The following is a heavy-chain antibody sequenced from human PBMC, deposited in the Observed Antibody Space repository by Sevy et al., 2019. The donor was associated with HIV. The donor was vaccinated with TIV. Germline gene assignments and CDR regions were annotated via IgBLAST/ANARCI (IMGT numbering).Heavy chain of an antibody. V-gene: IGHV3-7*01. D-gene: IGHD3-3*01. J-gene: IGHJ4*02. CDR2: IKQDESEK. CDR1: GFTFTDYW. CDR3: ARDVGGFNWRPYYFDS. Sequence: GSLRLSCAASGFTFTDYWMSWVRQTPGKGLEWVATIKQDESEKYYVDSVKGRFAISRDNGKNSVSLQMNGLRVEDTALYYCARDVGGFNWRPYYFDSWGQGTLVTVSS.